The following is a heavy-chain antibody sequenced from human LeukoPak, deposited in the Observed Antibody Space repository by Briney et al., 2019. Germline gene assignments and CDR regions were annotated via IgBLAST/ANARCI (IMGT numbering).Heavy chain of an antibody. CDR3: ARDSGYYYDSSGD. CDR2: ISSSSSTI. D-gene: IGHD3-22*01. V-gene: IGHV3-48*01. Sequence: GGSLRLSCAASGFTFSSYSMNWVRQAPGKGLEWVSYISSSSSTIYYADPVKGRFTISRDNAKNSLYLQMNSLRAEDTAVYYCARDSGYYYDSSGDWGQGTLVTVSS. J-gene: IGHJ4*02. CDR1: GFTFSSYS.